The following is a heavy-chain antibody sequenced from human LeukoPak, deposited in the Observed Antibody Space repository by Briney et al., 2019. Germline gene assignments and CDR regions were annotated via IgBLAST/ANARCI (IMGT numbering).Heavy chain of an antibody. V-gene: IGHV1-18*01. CDR2: ISANNGNT. CDR1: GYTFTSYG. D-gene: IGHD2-15*01. CDR3: ARGAPYCSGGSCYSPDY. Sequence: ASVKVSCKASGYTFTSYGISWVRQAPGQGLEWMGWISANNGNTNYAQKFQGRVTMTRDTSISTAYMELSRLRSDDTAVYYCARGAPYCSGGSCYSPDYWGQGTLVTVSS. J-gene: IGHJ4*02.